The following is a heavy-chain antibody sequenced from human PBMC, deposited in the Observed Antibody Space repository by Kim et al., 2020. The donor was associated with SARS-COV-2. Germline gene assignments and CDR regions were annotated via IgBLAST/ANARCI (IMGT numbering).Heavy chain of an antibody. D-gene: IGHD3-10*01. CDR2: ISSSSGYI. CDR1: GFMCSSYS. J-gene: IGHJ6*01. V-gene: IGHV3-21*01. CDR3: ARDRYFSGSYSYYYSGMDV. Sequence: GFMCSSYSMNWVRQAPGEGLEWVASISSSSGYIYCADSMKGRFTISRDNAKNSLYLQMNSLRAEDTAVYYCARDRYFSGSYSYYYSGMDV.